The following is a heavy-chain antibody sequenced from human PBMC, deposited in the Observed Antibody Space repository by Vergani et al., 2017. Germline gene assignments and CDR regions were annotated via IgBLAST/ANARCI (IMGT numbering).Heavy chain of an antibody. CDR3: ATFTQGRAFDI. Sequence: QVQLQESGPGLVKPSETLSLTCTVSGGSISSYYWSWIRQPPGKGLVWIGYIYYSGSTNYNPSLKSRVTISVDTSKNQFSLKLSSVTAADTAVYYCATFTQGRAFDIWGQGRMVTVSS. CDR1: GGSISSYY. J-gene: IGHJ3*02. V-gene: IGHV4-59*01. CDR2: IYYSGST.